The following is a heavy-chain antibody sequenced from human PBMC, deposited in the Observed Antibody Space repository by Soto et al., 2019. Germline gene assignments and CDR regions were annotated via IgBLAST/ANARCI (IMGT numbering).Heavy chain of an antibody. CDR2: ITGSGGGT. J-gene: IGHJ4*02. Sequence: EVQLLESGGGLVQPGGSLRLSCAASGFTFSNYAMTWVRQAPGKGLEWVSVITGSGGGTYFVDSVKGRFTISRDNSKNTVYLQMNSLRAEDTAEYYCAKRPLTAAGFDYWGQGTLVTVSS. V-gene: IGHV3-23*01. D-gene: IGHD6-13*01. CDR3: AKRPLTAAGFDY. CDR1: GFTFSNYA.